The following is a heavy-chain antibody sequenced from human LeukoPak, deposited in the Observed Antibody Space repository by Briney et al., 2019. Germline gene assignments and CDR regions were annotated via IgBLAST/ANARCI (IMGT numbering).Heavy chain of an antibody. CDR3: ATNVDTAMDDAFDI. Sequence: PSETLSLTCTVSGGSISTYYWNWIRQPPGKGLEWIGYIYYSGSTNYNPSLKSRVTISVDTSKNQFSLKLSSVTAADTAVYYCATNVDTAMDDAFDIWGQGTMVTVSS. V-gene: IGHV4-59*01. CDR2: IYYSGST. D-gene: IGHD5-18*01. J-gene: IGHJ3*02. CDR1: GGSISTYY.